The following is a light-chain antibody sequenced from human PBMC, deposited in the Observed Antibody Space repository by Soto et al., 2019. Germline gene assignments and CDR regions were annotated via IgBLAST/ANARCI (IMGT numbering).Light chain of an antibody. CDR2: GAS. V-gene: IGKV3-20*01. J-gene: IGKJ2*01. Sequence: EIVLTQSPGTLSLSPGERATLSCRASQSVGSSYLAWYQQKPGQAPRLLIYGASSRATGIPDRFRGSGSGTDFTLTIIRLEPEDFAVYYCQQYGTSLYTFGQGTKLEIK. CDR3: QQYGTSLYT. CDR1: QSVGSSY.